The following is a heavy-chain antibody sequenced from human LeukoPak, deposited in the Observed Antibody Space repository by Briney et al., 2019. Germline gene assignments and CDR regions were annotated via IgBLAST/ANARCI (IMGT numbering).Heavy chain of an antibody. Sequence: GGSLRLSCAASGFIFSSYSMNWVRQAPGKGLEWVSSISSGSSYIYYADSVKGRFTISRDNAKNSLYLQLNSLRAEDTAVYYCARDSSGVGVDFDYWGQGTLVTVSS. CDR2: ISSGSSYI. V-gene: IGHV3-21*01. D-gene: IGHD1-26*01. J-gene: IGHJ4*02. CDR1: GFIFSSYS. CDR3: ARDSSGVGVDFDY.